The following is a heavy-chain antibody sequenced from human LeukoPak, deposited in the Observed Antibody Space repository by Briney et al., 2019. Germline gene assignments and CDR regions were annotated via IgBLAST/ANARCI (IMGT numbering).Heavy chain of an antibody. CDR2: VSGSGGST. Sequence: GGSLRLSCAASGFIFSSYAMSWVRKAPGKGLEWVSAVSGSGGSTYYADSVKGRFTISRDNSKNTLYLQMNSLRAEDTAVYYCAKEINYYGSGSLDYWGQGTLVTVSS. CDR1: GFIFSSYA. J-gene: IGHJ4*02. CDR3: AKEINYYGSGSLDY. D-gene: IGHD3-10*01. V-gene: IGHV3-23*01.